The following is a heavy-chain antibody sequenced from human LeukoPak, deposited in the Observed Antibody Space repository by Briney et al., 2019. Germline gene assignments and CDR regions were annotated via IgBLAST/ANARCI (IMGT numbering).Heavy chain of an antibody. CDR3: ARASVEHSIVAGDYFDS. V-gene: IGHV4-38-2*01. CDR2: VSQSAIA. J-gene: IGHJ4*02. CDR1: GYSINNVHY. D-gene: IGHD2-15*01. Sequence: PSETLSLTCAVSGYSINNVHYWAWIRRPPGKGLEWIGNVSQSAIASYNPSLKSRVTISLDTSNNHFSLNLRSVTAADTAVYFCARASVEHSIVAGDYFDSWGQGTLVTVSS.